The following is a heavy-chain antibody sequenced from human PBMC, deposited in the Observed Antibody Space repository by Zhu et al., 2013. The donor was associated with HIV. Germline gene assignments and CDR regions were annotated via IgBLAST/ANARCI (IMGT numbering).Heavy chain of an antibody. CDR1: GYTFTGYY. Sequence: QVQLVQSGAEVKKPGASVNVSCKASGYTFTGYYMHWVRQAPGQGLEWMGWINPKSGGSNYAQKFQGRVTMTSYTSISTVYMEVGSLQSDDTAMYYCARGVSSTWFFDYWGQGTLVTVSS. CDR2: INPKSGGS. D-gene: IGHD6-13*01. CDR3: ARGVSSTWFFDY. V-gene: IGHV1-2*02. J-gene: IGHJ4*02.